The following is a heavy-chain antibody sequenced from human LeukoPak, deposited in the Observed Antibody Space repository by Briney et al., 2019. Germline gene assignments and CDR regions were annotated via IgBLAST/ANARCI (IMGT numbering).Heavy chain of an antibody. CDR1: GFTFRNYW. CDR3: GRVIAGAIDY. V-gene: IGHV3-7*01. CDR2: INLDGSER. D-gene: IGHD6-13*01. J-gene: IGHJ4*02. Sequence: PGGSLRLSCAASGFTFRNYWMGWVRQAPGKGLEWVANINLDGSERFYVDFVKGRFTISRDNADNSMYLHMNSLRAEDTAVYYCGRVIAGAIDYWGQGTLVTVSS.